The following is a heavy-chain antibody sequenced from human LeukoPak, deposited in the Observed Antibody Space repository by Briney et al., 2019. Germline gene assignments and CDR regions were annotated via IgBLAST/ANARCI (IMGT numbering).Heavy chain of an antibody. CDR1: GGSISTYY. CDR3: AREAVLMVRGPTRCFDY. Sequence: SETLSLTCTVSGGSISTYYWSWIRQPAGKGLEWIGRIYTSGSTNYNPSLKSRVTMSVDTSKNQFSLKLSSVTAADTAVYYCAREAVLMVRGPTRCFDYWGQGTLVTVSS. J-gene: IGHJ4*02. D-gene: IGHD3-10*01. CDR2: IYTSGST. V-gene: IGHV4-4*07.